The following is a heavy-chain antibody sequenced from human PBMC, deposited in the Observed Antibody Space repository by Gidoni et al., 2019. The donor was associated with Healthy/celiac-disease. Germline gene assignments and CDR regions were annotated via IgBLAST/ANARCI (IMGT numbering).Heavy chain of an antibody. CDR2: IKSKTDGGTT. CDR3: TTGGYCSGGSCYSASYYYYYMDV. Sequence: EVQLVESGGGLVKPGGSLRLSCAASGFLFSTAWMRWVRQAPGKGLEWVGRIKSKTDGGTTDYAAPVKGRFTISRDDSKNTLYLQMNSLKTEDTAVYYCTTGGYCSGGSCYSASYYYYYMDVWGKGTTVTVSS. CDR1: GFLFSTAW. J-gene: IGHJ6*03. V-gene: IGHV3-15*01. D-gene: IGHD2-15*01.